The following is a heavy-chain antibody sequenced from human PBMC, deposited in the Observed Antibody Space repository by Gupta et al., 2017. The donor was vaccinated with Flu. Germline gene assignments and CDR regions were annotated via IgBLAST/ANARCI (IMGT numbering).Heavy chain of an antibody. J-gene: IGHJ4*02. Sequence: EVQLLDSGGGLVPPGASMRLSCAASGFTVRSYAISGVRQAPGKGLEWVSAISGSGGSTYYADSVKGRFTISRDNSKNTLYLQMNSLRAEDTAVYYCAKGYCSSTSCYPFYFDYWGQGTLVTVSS. CDR2: ISGSGGST. CDR3: AKGYCSSTSCYPFYFDY. V-gene: IGHV3-23*01. CDR1: GFTVRSYA. D-gene: IGHD2-2*01.